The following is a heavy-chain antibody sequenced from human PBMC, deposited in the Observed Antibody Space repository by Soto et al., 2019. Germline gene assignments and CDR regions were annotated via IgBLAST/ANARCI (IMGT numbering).Heavy chain of an antibody. V-gene: IGHV1-69*01. CDR1: GGPLISYG. D-gene: IGHD1-26*01. CDR3: ARSVGVTTLSYLDY. J-gene: IGHJ4*02. CDR2: IIPMFGTA. Sequence: GXSVKVACKASGGPLISYGIIWVRQAPGQGLEWMGGIIPMFGTATHTQNFQGRLTITADESTSTAYMELSSLRSEDTAVYFCARSVGVTTLSYLDYSGQGTLVTVS.